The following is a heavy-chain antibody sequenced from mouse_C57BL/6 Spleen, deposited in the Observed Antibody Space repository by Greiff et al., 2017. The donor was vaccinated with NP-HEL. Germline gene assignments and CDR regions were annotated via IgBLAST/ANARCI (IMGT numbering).Heavy chain of an antibody. D-gene: IGHD3-3*01. J-gene: IGHJ3*01. V-gene: IGHV1-50*01. CDR3: ARRGGTGAY. CDR1: GYTFTSYW. CDR2: IDPSDSYT. Sequence: QVQLKQSGAELVKPGASVKLSCKASGYTFTSYWMQWVKQRPGQGLEWIGEIDPSDSYTNYNQKFKGKATLTVDTSSSTAYMQLSSLTSEDSAVYYCARRGGTGAYWGQGTLVTVSA.